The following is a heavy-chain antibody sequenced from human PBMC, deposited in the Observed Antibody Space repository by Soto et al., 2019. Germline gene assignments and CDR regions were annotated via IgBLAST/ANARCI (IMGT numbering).Heavy chain of an antibody. Sequence: LKISCKASGYNFNNYWIGWVRQMPEKGLEWMGFIYPDDSDTKYSPSFQGQVTISVDKSITTASLQWSSLKASDTAMYYCARIPFAATGFYFDYWAQGTLVTVS. CDR3: ARIPFAATGFYFDY. V-gene: IGHV5-51*01. D-gene: IGHD6-13*01. CDR1: GYNFNNYW. J-gene: IGHJ4*02. CDR2: IYPDDSDT.